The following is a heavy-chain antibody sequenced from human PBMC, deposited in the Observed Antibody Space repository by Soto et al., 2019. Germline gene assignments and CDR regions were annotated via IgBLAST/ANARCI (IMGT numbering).Heavy chain of an antibody. CDR3: ARGVGYPYYYGMDV. Sequence: ASVKVSCKASGYTFTSYGISWVRQAPGQGLEWMGWISAYNGNTNYAQKHQGRVTMTTDTSTSTAYMELRSLRSDDTAMYYCARGVGYPYYYGMDVWGQGTTVTVSS. CDR1: GYTFTSYG. CDR2: ISAYNGNT. V-gene: IGHV1-18*01. J-gene: IGHJ6*02. D-gene: IGHD3-16*02.